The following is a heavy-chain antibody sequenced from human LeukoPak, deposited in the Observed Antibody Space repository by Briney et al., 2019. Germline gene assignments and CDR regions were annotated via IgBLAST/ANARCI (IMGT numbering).Heavy chain of an antibody. J-gene: IGHJ3*02. CDR1: GGTFSSYA. CDR3: ASTHTRISGAFDI. D-gene: IGHD1-26*01. Sequence: SVKVSCKASGGTFSSYAISWVRQAPGQGLEWMGGIIPIFGTANYAQKFQGRVTTTTDESTSTAYMDLSSLTSEHTAVYYCASTHTRISGAFDIWGQGTMVTVSS. CDR2: IIPIFGTA. V-gene: IGHV1-69*05.